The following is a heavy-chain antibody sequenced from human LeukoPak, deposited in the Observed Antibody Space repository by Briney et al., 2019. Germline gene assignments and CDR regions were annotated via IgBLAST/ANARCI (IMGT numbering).Heavy chain of an antibody. CDR2: IYCGDAA. CDR1: GINVSSNY. CDR3: VTSTGQQFIPYDY. V-gene: IGHV3-66*02. J-gene: IGHJ4*02. D-gene: IGHD6-13*01. Sequence: ESGGSLRLSCAASGINVSSNYMTWIRQAPGKGLEWVSLIYCGDAAYYAESVRGRFMISRGNLKNTLFLQMNSLRVEDTAVYYCVTSTGQQFIPYDYWGQGTHVTVSS.